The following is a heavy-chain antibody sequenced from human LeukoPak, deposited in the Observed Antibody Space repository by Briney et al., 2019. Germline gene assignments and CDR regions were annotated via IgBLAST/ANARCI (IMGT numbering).Heavy chain of an antibody. Sequence: PGGSLRLSCAASGFTVSSSYMSWVRQAPGKGLVWVSRIDSDGISATYADSVKGRFTISRENAKNSLYLQMNSLRAGDTAVYYCARGIGSGWAGFDYWGQGTLVTVSS. CDR1: GFTVSSSY. CDR3: ARGIGSGWAGFDY. V-gene: IGHV3-74*01. J-gene: IGHJ4*02. CDR2: IDSDGISA. D-gene: IGHD6-19*01.